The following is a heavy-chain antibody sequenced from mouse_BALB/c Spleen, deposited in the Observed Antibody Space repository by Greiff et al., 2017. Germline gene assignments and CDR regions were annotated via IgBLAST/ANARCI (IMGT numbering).Heavy chain of an antibody. CDR3: TRDYRYGDVFAY. CDR2: ISSGGSYT. CDR1: GFTFSSYT. D-gene: IGHD2-14*01. Sequence: EVHLVESGGGLVKPGGSLKLSCAASGFTFSSYTMSWVRQTPEKRLEWVATISSGGSYTYYPDSVKGRFTISRDNAKNTLYLQMSSLKSEDTAMYYCTRDYRYGDVFAYWGQGTLVTVSA. J-gene: IGHJ3*01. V-gene: IGHV5-6-4*01.